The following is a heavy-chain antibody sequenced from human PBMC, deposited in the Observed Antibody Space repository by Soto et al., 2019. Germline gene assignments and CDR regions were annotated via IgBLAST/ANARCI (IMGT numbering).Heavy chain of an antibody. CDR3: VGGQYYFDY. CDR2: ISYDGSNK. Sequence: QVQLVESGGGVVQPGRSLRLSCAASGFPVTTYGMHWVREGPGKGLEWVAVISYDGSNKYYADSVKGRFTMSRDNSKNTLYLPMNSLRPEDTELYYCVGGQYYFDYRGQGTLVTVAS. CDR1: GFPVTTYG. J-gene: IGHJ4*02. D-gene: IGHD3-10*01. V-gene: IGHV3-30*03.